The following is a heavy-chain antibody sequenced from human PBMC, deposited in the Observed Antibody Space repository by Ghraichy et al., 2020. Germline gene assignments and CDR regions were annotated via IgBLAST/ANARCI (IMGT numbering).Heavy chain of an antibody. CDR3: ARGALSHNPFQP. CDR1: GGSISSGGYY. V-gene: IGHV4-31*01. CDR2: IYYSGST. Sequence: SETLSLTCTVSGGSISSGGYYWSWIRQHPGKGLEWIGYIYYSGSTYYNPSLKSLVTLSVYTSKNQFSLTLSSVTAAYTPVYYCARGALSHNPFQPWGQGTLVTVSS. J-gene: IGHJ1*01. D-gene: IGHD3-9*01.